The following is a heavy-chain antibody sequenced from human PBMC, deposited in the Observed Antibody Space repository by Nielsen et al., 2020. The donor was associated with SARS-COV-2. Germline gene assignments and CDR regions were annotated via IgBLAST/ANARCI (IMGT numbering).Heavy chain of an antibody. D-gene: IGHD3-3*01. Sequence: GGSLRLSCAAAGFTVSGYYMSWVRQAPGKGLEWVSIIYSGGSTYYADSVKGRFTISRDNSKNTLYLQMNSLRAEDTAVYYCARYDFWSGYGNWFDPWGQGTRVTVSS. CDR2: IYSGGST. J-gene: IGHJ5*02. CDR3: ARYDFWSGYGNWFDP. CDR1: GFTVSGYY. V-gene: IGHV3-53*01.